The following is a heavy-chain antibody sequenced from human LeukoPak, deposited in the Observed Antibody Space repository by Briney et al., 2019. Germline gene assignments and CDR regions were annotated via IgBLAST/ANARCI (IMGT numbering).Heavy chain of an antibody. Sequence: RGSLRLSCVGSGFTFSNYWMTWVRQAPGKGLEWVANIKQDESEKYYLDSVKGRFTISRDNAMNSLFLQMNSLRAEDTAMYYCSSGVDVDSSTYRPFDYWGQGALVTVSS. CDR1: GFTFSNYW. CDR3: SSGVDVDSSTYRPFDY. J-gene: IGHJ4*02. D-gene: IGHD2/OR15-2a*01. V-gene: IGHV3-7*03. CDR2: IKQDESEK.